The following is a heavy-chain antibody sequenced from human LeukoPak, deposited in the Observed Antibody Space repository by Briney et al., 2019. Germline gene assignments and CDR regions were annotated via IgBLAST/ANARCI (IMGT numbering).Heavy chain of an antibody. CDR1: GGSFSGYY. CDR3: ARDRGGYDRYYYYYYGMDV. D-gene: IGHD5-12*01. CDR2: INHSGST. V-gene: IGHV4-34*09. Sequence: SETLSLTCAVYGGSFSGYYWSWIRQPPGKGLEWIGEINHSGSTYYNPSLKSRVTISVDTSKNQFSLKLSSVTAADTAVYYCARDRGGYDRYYYYYYGMDVWGQGTTVTVSS. J-gene: IGHJ6*02.